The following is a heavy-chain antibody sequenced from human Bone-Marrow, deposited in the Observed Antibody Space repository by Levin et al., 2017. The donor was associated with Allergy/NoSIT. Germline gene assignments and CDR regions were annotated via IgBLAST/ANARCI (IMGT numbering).Heavy chain of an antibody. CDR1: GFTFSDYY. V-gene: IGHV3-11*01. Sequence: PGGSLRLSCAASGFTFSDYYMTWMRQAPGKGLEWVSYISSSGSSIFYADSVKGRFSISRDNAKNFLYLQMSSLRADDSAVYYCARDGYDFISLDSWGQGTLVSVSS. CDR2: ISSSGSSI. CDR3: ARDGYDFISLDS. J-gene: IGHJ5*01. D-gene: IGHD3/OR15-3a*01.